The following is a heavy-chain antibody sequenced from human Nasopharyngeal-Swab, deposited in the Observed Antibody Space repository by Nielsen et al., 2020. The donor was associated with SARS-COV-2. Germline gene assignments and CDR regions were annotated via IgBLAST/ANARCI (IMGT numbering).Heavy chain of an antibody. V-gene: IGHV3-9*01. Sequence: SCAASGFTFDDYAMHWVRQAPGKGLEWVAGISWNSGSIGYADSVKGRFTISRDNAKNSLYLQMNSLRAEDTALYYCASGDSSGYYSDYWGQGTLVTVSS. CDR3: ASGDSSGYYSDY. CDR1: GFTFDDYA. CDR2: ISWNSGSI. J-gene: IGHJ4*02. D-gene: IGHD3-22*01.